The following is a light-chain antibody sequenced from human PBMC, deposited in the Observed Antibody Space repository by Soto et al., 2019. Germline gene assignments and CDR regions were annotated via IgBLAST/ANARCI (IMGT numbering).Light chain of an antibody. Sequence: VLTQSPSTVSFSPGERAILSCSASQSVSNNYLAWYQQKPGQAPRLLIYGASSRATGIPDRFSGSGSGTDFTLTISRLEPEDFAVYYCQQYGSSPPTFGQGTKVDI. J-gene: IGKJ1*01. CDR2: GAS. CDR1: QSVSNNY. CDR3: QQYGSSPPT. V-gene: IGKV3-20*01.